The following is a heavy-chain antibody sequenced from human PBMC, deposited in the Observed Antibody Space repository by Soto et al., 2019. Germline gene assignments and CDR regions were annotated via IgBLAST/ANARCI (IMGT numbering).Heavy chain of an antibody. CDR1: GGSISSGGDS. J-gene: IGHJ5*02. CDR2: IYHSGSA. D-gene: IGHD2-21*01. CDR3: ARAQIPHWFDP. V-gene: IGHV4-30-2*01. Sequence: QLQLQESGSGLVRPSETLSLTCTVSGGSISSGGDSCSWIRQAPGKGLEGIGYIYHSGSAIYNPPLKSRVTMSADRSKNQFSLRLNSVTAADTAVYYCARAQIPHWFDPWGQGILVTVSP.